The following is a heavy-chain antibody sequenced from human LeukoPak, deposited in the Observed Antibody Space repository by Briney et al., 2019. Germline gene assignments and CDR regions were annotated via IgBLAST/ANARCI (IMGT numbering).Heavy chain of an antibody. Sequence: GGSLRLSCAASGFTFSSYAMSWVRQAPGQGLEWVSTISSSGGSTYYADSLKGRFTISRDNSKNTLYLQMNSLRAEDTALYYCAKESEKQLWSFDYWGQGTLVTVSS. J-gene: IGHJ4*02. D-gene: IGHD5-18*01. V-gene: IGHV3-23*01. CDR3: AKESEKQLWSFDY. CDR1: GFTFSSYA. CDR2: ISSSGGST.